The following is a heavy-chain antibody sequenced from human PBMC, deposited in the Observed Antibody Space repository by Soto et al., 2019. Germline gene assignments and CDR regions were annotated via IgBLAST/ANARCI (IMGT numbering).Heavy chain of an antibody. Sequence: QVQLVESGGGVVQPGRSLRLSCAASGFTFSSYGMHWVRQAPGKGLEWVAVISYDGSNKYYADSVKGRFTISRDNSKNTLYLQMNSLRAEDTAVYYCAKGLGYDILTGYYEYYYYYGMDVWGQGTTVTVSS. V-gene: IGHV3-30*18. CDR2: ISYDGSNK. J-gene: IGHJ6*02. D-gene: IGHD3-9*01. CDR3: AKGLGYDILTGYYEYYYYYGMDV. CDR1: GFTFSSYG.